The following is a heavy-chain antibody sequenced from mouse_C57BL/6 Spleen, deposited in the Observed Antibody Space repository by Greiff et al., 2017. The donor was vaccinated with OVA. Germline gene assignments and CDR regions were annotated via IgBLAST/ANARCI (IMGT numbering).Heavy chain of an antibody. V-gene: IGHV1-50*01. Sequence: QVQLQQPGAELVKPGASVKLSCKASGYTFTSYWMQWVKQRPGQGLEWIGEIDPSDSYPNYNQKFKGQATLTVDTSSSTAYMQLIILTSEVSAVSYCAPIGNYGHYYAMDYWGQGTSVTVSS. CDR3: APIGNYGHYYAMDY. CDR2: IDPSDSYP. D-gene: IGHD1-1*01. J-gene: IGHJ4*01. CDR1: GYTFTSYW.